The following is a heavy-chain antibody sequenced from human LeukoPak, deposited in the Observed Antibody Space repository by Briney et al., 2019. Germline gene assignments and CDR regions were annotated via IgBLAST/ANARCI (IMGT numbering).Heavy chain of an antibody. D-gene: IGHD1-26*01. J-gene: IGHJ4*02. V-gene: IGHV3-74*01. CDR3: ARGYSGSYRVDY. Sequence: GGSLRLSCAASGFTFSSYWMHWVRQAPGKGLVWVSRINSDGSSTTYADSVKGRFTISRDNAKNTLYLQMNSLRAEDTAVYYCARGYSGSYRVDYWGQGTLVTVSS. CDR2: INSDGSST. CDR1: GFTFSSYW.